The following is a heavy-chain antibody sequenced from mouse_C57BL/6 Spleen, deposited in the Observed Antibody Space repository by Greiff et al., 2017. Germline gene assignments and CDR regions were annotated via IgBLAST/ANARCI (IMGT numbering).Heavy chain of an antibody. V-gene: IGHV1-78*01. CDR2: IYPRDGST. CDR3: AREGAYDGYFFDY. Sequence: VQLQESDAELVKPGASVKISCKVSGYTFTDHTIHWMKQRPEQGLEWIGYIYPRDGSTKYNEKFKGKATLTADKSSSTAYMQLNSLTSEDSAVYFCAREGAYDGYFFDYWGQGTTLTVSS. J-gene: IGHJ2*01. D-gene: IGHD2-3*01. CDR1: GYTFTDHT.